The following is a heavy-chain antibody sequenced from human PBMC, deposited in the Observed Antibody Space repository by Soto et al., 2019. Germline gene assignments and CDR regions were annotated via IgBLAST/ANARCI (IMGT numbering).Heavy chain of an antibody. V-gene: IGHV1-69*13. CDR3: ARVEKRNYYDSSGYYYGY. D-gene: IGHD3-22*01. CDR2: IIPIFGTA. Sequence: GASVKVSCKASGGTFSSYAISWVRQAPGQGLEWTGGIIPIFGTANYAQKFQGRVTITADESTSTAYMELSSLRSEDTAVYYCARVEKRNYYDSSGYYYGYWGQGTLVTVSS. J-gene: IGHJ4*02. CDR1: GGTFSSYA.